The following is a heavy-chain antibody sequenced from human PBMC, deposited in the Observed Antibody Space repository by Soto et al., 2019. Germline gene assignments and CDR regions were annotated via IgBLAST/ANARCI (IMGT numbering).Heavy chain of an antibody. D-gene: IGHD5-18*01. V-gene: IGHV3-23*01. J-gene: IGHJ6*02. CDR1: GFTFSSYA. CDR2: ISGSGKNT. Sequence: PGGSLRLSCAVSGFTFSSYAMNWVRQAPGRGLEWVSIISGSGKNTYYADSVKGRFTISRDYSKKTLYLQMNSLRVEDTAVYYCAKDFYPDTAMAVYYYYVMDFWGQGSTVIVSS. CDR3: AKDFYPDTAMAVYYYYVMDF.